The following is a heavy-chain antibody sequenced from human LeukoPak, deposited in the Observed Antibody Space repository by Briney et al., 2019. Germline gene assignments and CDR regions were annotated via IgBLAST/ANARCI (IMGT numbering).Heavy chain of an antibody. CDR3: ARVPKVGAILYYYYYMDV. V-gene: IGHV1-69*05. Sequence: SVKVSCKASGGTFSSYAISWVRQAPGTGLEGMGGIIPIFGTANYAQKFQGRVTITTDESTSTAYMELSSLRSEDTAVYYCARVPKVGAILYYYYYMDVWGKGTTVTVSS. D-gene: IGHD3-3*01. J-gene: IGHJ6*03. CDR1: GGTFSSYA. CDR2: IIPIFGTA.